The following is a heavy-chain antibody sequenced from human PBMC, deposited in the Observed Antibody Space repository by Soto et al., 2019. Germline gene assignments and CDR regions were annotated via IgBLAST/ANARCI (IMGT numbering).Heavy chain of an antibody. V-gene: IGHV3-30-3*01. CDR2: ISYDGSNK. D-gene: IGHD2-21*02. Sequence: WWPLRLGCAASRVTFSSYAMHWVRQAPGKGLEWVAVISYDGSNKYYADSVKGRFTISRDNSKNTLYLQMNSLRAEDTAVYYCARSYGGNSGGHAFDIWGQGTMVTVSS. CDR1: RVTFSSYA. J-gene: IGHJ3*02. CDR3: ARSYGGNSGGHAFDI.